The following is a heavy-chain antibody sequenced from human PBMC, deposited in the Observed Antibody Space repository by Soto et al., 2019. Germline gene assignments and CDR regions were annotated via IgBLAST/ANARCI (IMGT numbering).Heavy chain of an antibody. CDR1: GGTFDNYA. J-gene: IGHJ6*02. CDR3: ARTYHYDSGGTPYFYYGMDV. CDR2: IIPMLDSA. V-gene: IGHV1-69*12. Sequence: QVQLVQSGAKVKKTGSSVKVSCKASGGTFDNYAITWVRQAPGQGLEWMGGIIPMLDSANYAEKFQDRVRITADESTSTVYREVSSLRAEDTAMYYCARTYHYDSGGTPYFYYGMDVWAKGPRSPSP. D-gene: IGHD3-22*01.